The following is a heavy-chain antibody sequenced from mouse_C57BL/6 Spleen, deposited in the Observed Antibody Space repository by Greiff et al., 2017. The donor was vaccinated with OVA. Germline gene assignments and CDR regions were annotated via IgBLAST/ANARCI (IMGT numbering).Heavy chain of an antibody. D-gene: IGHD2-10*01. Sequence: EVQGVESGGGLVKPGGSLKLSCAASGFTFSSYTMSWVRQTPEKRLEWVATISGGGGNTYYPDSVKGRFTISRDNAKNTLYLQMSSLRSEDTALYYCARRAYYGNYYCDYWGQGTTLTVSS. CDR1: GFTFSSYT. CDR3: ARRAYYGNYYCDY. CDR2: ISGGGGNT. V-gene: IGHV5-9*01. J-gene: IGHJ2*01.